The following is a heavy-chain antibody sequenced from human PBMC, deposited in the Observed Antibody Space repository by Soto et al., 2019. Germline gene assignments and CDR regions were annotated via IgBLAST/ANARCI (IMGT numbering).Heavy chain of an antibody. CDR2: ISSSSSYT. CDR3: ARVAAAGAFDY. Sequence: GGSLRLSCAASGFTFSDYYMSWIRQAPGKGLEWVSYISSSSSYTNYADSVKGRFTIPRDNAKNSLYLQMNSLRAEDTAVYYCARVAAAGAFDYWGQGTLVTVSS. V-gene: IGHV3-11*06. J-gene: IGHJ4*02. D-gene: IGHD6-13*01. CDR1: GFTFSDYY.